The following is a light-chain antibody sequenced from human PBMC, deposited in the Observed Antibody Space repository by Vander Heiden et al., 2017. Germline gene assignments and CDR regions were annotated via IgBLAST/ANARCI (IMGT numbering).Light chain of an antibody. V-gene: IGLV2-23*01. J-gene: IGLJ1*01. CDR3: CSYEGSSNSYV. Sequence: QSALTHPAPVPRSPVQSITISCTGTSSDVGSYNLVPWYQQHPGKAPKLMIYEGSKRHSGVSNRFSGSKSGKTAYLTSSGLQAEDEADYYCCSYEGSSNSYVFGTGTKVTVL. CDR1: SSDVGSYNL. CDR2: EGS.